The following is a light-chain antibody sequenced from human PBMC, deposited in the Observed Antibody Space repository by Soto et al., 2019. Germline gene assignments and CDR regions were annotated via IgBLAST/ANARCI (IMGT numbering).Light chain of an antibody. V-gene: IGLV2-23*03. CDR2: EGN. J-gene: IGLJ2*01. CDR3: CSYAGSSTFVV. Sequence: QYALTQPASVSGSPGQSITISCAGTSSDVGSYNFVSWYQQHPGKAPKLMIYEGNKRPSGVSNRFSGSKSGNTASLTISGLQAADEADYYRCSYAGSSTFVVFGGGTKLTVL. CDR1: SSDVGSYNF.